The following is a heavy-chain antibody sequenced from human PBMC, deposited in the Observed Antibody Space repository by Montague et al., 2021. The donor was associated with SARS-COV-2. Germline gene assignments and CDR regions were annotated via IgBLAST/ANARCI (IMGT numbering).Heavy chain of an antibody. J-gene: IGHJ5*02. V-gene: IGHV4-4*02. CDR3: ARGLGCSGGRCYGDWLDP. CDR1: GVSISSNSW. CDR2: IYHSGST. Sequence: SETLSLTCAVSGVSISSNSWWSWVRQPPGKGLEWIGEIYHSGSTNYNPSLKSRVTISVDKSKNQFSLKMSSVTAADTAVFYCARGLGCSGGRCYGDWLDPWGQGTLVTVSS. D-gene: IGHD2-15*01.